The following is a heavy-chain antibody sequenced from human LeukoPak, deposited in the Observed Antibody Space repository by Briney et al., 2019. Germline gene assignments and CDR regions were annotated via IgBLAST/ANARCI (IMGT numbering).Heavy chain of an antibody. CDR1: GFTFSSYG. D-gene: IGHD5-24*01. V-gene: IGHV3-33*01. CDR2: IWFDGTNK. CDR3: ARDPGDGLQLSFAFDI. J-gene: IGHJ3*02. Sequence: QPGGSLRLSCAASGFTFSSYGMHRVRQAPDKGLEWVAVIWFDGTNKYSTDSVKGRFTISRDNSKNTLYQQMDSLRAEDTSVYYCARDPGDGLQLSFAFDIWGQGTMVTVSS.